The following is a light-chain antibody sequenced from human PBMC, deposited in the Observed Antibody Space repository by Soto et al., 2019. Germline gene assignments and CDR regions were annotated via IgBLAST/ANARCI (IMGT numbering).Light chain of an antibody. CDR3: ATWDDSLRGPVL. Sequence: QSVLSQAPSASGTPGQRVTISCSGSSSNIGSNYVYCYQQLPETAPHLLIYRTHQRPSGVPDRFSAAKSDTSAALVISGLRPEDEAADYCATWDDSLRGPVLFGGGTKLTVL. J-gene: IGLJ2*01. CDR1: SSNIGSNY. V-gene: IGLV1-47*01. CDR2: RTH.